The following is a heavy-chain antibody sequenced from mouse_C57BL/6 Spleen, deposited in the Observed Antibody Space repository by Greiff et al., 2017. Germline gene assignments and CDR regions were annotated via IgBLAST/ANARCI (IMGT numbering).Heavy chain of an antibody. J-gene: IGHJ1*03. CDR3: TRGARDYYGSSYWYCDV. V-gene: IGHV5-9-1*02. CDR2: ICSGGDYI. D-gene: IGHD1-1*01. Sequence: EVKLVESGEGLVKPGGSLKLSCAASGFTFSSYAMSWVRQTPEKRLEWVAYICSGGDYIYYADTVKGRFTISRDNARNTLYLQMSSLKSEDTAMYYCTRGARDYYGSSYWYCDVWGTGTTVTVSS. CDR1: GFTFSSYA.